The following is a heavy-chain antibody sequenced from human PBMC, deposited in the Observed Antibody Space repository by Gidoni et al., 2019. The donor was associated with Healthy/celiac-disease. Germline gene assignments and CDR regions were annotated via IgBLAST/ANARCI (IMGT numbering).Heavy chain of an antibody. CDR3: ARGIAVAGNGYFDY. J-gene: IGHJ4*02. CDR1: GFTFSSYG. CDR2: IWYDGSNK. Sequence: QVQLVESGGGVVQPGRSLRLSCAASGFTFSSYGMHWVRQAPGKGLEWVAVIWYDGSNKYYADSVKGRFTISRDNSKNTLYLQMNSLRAEDTAVYYCARGIAVAGNGYFDYWGQGTLVTVSS. D-gene: IGHD6-19*01. V-gene: IGHV3-33*01.